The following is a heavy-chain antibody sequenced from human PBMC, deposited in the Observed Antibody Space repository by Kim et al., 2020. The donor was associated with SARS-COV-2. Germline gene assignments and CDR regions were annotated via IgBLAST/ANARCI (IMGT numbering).Heavy chain of an antibody. CDR2: IRSKANSYAT. J-gene: IGHJ3*02. D-gene: IGHD6-6*01. Sequence: GGSLRLSCAASGFTFSGSAMHWVRQASGKGLEWVGRIRSKANSYATAYAASGKGRFTITRDDSKNTAYLQMNSLKTEDTAGYYCTSPPSSSSNDAFDIWGRGTMVTVSS. V-gene: IGHV3-73*01. CDR3: TSPPSSSSNDAFDI. CDR1: GFTFSGSA.